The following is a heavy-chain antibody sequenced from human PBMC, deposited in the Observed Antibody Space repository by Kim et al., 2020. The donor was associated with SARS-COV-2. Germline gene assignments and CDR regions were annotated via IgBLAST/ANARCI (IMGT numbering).Heavy chain of an antibody. CDR2: INPSGGST. Sequence: ASVKVSCKASGYTFTSYYMHWVRQAPGQGLEWMGIINPSGGSTRYAQKFQGRVTMTRDTSTSTVYMELSSLRSEDTAVYYCAGAQSSSRDGYNDFDYCGQGTLVTVSS. CDR3: AGAQSSSRDGYNDFDY. V-gene: IGHV1-46*01. D-gene: IGHD5-12*01. CDR1: GYTFTSYY. J-gene: IGHJ4*02.